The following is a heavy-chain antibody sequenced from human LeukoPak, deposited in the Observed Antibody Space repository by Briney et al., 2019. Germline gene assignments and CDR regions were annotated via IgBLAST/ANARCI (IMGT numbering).Heavy chain of an antibody. Sequence: PGGSLRLSCAASCFTISGYAMRWVRQAPGKGLEWVSAITGSGDNTYYADSVKGRFTISRAKSKSTLYLQMNSLRAVDTTLYTGAKEGPVAGTGYFDYWGQGTLVTLPS. CDR3: AKEGPVAGTGYFDY. CDR1: CFTISGYA. D-gene: IGHD6-19*01. J-gene: IGHJ4*02. CDR2: ITGSGDNT. V-gene: IGHV3-23*01.